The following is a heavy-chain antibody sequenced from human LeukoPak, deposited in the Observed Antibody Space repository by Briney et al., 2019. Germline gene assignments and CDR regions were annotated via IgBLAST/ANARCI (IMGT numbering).Heavy chain of an antibody. CDR2: IIPIFGAA. CDR3: ARDRGNHQPFSY. D-gene: IGHD1-14*01. V-gene: IGHV1-69*01. J-gene: IGHJ4*02. Sequence: SVKVSCKVSGDTFSRYTTNWLRQAPGQGLEWMGGIIPIFGAAKSAQRFQSRLTITADESTTTVYMELTSLTSDDTAMYYCARDRGNHQPFSYWGQGTLVTVSA. CDR1: GDTFSRYT.